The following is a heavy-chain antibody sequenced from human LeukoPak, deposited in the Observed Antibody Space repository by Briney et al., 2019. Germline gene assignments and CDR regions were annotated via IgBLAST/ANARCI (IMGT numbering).Heavy chain of an antibody. Sequence: GGSLRLSCAASGFTFSSYAMSWVRQAPGKGLVWVSRINSDGSSTSYADSVKGRFTISRDNAKNTLYLQMNSLRAEDTAVYYCARVIAVAGNYYFDYWGQGTLVTVSS. V-gene: IGHV3-74*01. CDR3: ARVIAVAGNYYFDY. CDR2: INSDGSST. J-gene: IGHJ4*02. D-gene: IGHD6-19*01. CDR1: GFTFSSYA.